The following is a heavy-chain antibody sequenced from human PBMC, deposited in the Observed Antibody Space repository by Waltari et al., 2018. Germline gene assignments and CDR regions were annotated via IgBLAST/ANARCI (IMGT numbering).Heavy chain of an antibody. Sequence: ELQESGPGLVRPSQTLSLTCTVPGGSISGDYNYWNWIRQTPGKGLEWIGYISYRGTTSHNPALQGRVTISADTSKNQFFMTLTSVTATDTAIYYCSREEQTFDFYGMDVWGPGTTVTVSS. CDR2: ISYRGTT. D-gene: IGHD1-26*01. CDR1: GGSISGDYNY. CDR3: SREEQTFDFYGMDV. J-gene: IGHJ6*02. V-gene: IGHV4-30-4*08.